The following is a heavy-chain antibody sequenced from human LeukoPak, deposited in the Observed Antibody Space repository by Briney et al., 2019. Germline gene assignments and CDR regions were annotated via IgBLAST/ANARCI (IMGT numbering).Heavy chain of an antibody. V-gene: IGHV1-46*01. CDR1: GYTFTSYY. CDR3: ARSVTTLGFDY. Sequence: ASLKVSCKASGYTFTSYYMHWVRQAPGQGLEWMGIINPSGGSTSYAQKFQGRVTMTRDMSTSTVYMELSSLRSEDTAVYYCARSVTTLGFDYWGQGTLVTVSS. CDR2: INPSGGST. J-gene: IGHJ4*02. D-gene: IGHD4-11*01.